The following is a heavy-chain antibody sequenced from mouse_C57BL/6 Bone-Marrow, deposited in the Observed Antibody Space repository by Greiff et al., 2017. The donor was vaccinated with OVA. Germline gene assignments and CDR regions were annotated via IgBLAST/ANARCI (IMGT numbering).Heavy chain of an antibody. CDR1: GFTFSDYY. V-gene: IGHV5-12*01. CDR3: ARHEKSRLRVFYAMDY. J-gene: IGHJ4*01. CDR2: ISNGGGST. Sequence: EVKLVESGGGLVQPGGSLKLSCAASGFTFSDYYMYWVRQTPEKRLEWVAYISNGGGSTYYPDTVKGRFTISRVNAKNTLYLQMSRLKSEDTAMYYCARHEKSRLRVFYAMDYWGQGTSVTVSS. D-gene: IGHD2-2*01.